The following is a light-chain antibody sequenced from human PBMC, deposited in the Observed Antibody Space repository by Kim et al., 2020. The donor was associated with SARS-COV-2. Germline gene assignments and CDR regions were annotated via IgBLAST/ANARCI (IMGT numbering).Light chain of an antibody. Sequence: SSTLTQDPAVSVALGQTVRITCQGDSLRSDYASWYQQKPGQAPVLVIYGKNNRPSVIPDRFSGSSSGNTASLTITGAQAEDEADYYCNSRDSSGNHAVFGGGTQLNVL. CDR1: SLRSDY. V-gene: IGLV3-19*01. J-gene: IGLJ7*01. CDR2: GKN. CDR3: NSRDSSGNHAV.